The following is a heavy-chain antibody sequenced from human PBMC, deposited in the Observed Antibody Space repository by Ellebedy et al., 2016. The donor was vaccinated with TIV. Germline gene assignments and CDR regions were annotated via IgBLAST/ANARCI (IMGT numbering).Heavy chain of an antibody. D-gene: IGHD3-22*01. Sequence: ASVKVSXXASGYTFTSYYMHWVRQAPGQGLEWMGIINPSGGSTSYAQKFQGRVTMTRDTSTSTVYMELSRLRSDDTAVYYCASITYYYDSSGYYTDYWGQGTLVTVSS. J-gene: IGHJ4*02. V-gene: IGHV1-46*01. CDR1: GYTFTSYY. CDR2: INPSGGST. CDR3: ASITYYYDSSGYYTDY.